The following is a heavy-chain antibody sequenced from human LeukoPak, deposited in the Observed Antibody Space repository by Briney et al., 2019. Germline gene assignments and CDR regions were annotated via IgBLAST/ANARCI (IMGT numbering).Heavy chain of an antibody. V-gene: IGHV3-23*01. CDR1: GFTFSSYA. CDR3: AKGSSGSDPRDPNFDY. J-gene: IGHJ4*02. CDR2: ISGSGGST. D-gene: IGHD1-26*01. Sequence: PGGSLRLSCAASGFTFSSYAMNWVRQAPGKGLEWVSAISGSGGSTYYADSVKGRFTISRDNSKNTLYLHMNSLRAEDTAVYYCAKGSSGSDPRDPNFDYWGQGTLVTVSS.